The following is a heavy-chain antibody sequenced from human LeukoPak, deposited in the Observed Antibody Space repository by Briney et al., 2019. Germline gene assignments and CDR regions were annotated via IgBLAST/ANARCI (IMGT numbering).Heavy chain of an antibody. CDR3: ANIRSLVVYARDYY. CDR2: IGGSGGST. J-gene: IGHJ4*02. CDR1: GFTFSSYA. D-gene: IGHD2-8*02. V-gene: IGHV3-23*01. Sequence: PGGSLRLSCAASGFTFSSYAMSWVRQAPGKGLEWVSAIGGSGGSTYYADSVKGRFTISRDNSKNTLYLQMNSLRAEDTAVYYCANIRSLVVYARDYYWGQGTLVTVSS.